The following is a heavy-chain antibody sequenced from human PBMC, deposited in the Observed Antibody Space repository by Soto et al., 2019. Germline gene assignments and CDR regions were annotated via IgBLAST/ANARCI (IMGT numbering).Heavy chain of an antibody. V-gene: IGHV3-11*01. CDR3: ARAAPKADEWFDP. Sequence: GGSLRLSCAASGFTFSDYYMSWIRQAPGKGLEWVSYISSSGSTIYYADSVKGRFTISRDNAKNSLYLQMNSLRAEDTAVYYCARAAPKADEWFDPWGQGTLVTVSS. J-gene: IGHJ5*02. CDR1: GFTFSDYY. D-gene: IGHD6-25*01. CDR2: ISSSGSTI.